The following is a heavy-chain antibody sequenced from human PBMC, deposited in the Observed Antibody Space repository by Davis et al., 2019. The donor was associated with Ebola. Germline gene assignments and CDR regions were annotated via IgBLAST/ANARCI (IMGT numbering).Heavy chain of an antibody. V-gene: IGHV4-59*01. CDR3: ARGGTRTYSGNSGIFDY. D-gene: IGHD4-23*01. Sequence: PSETLSLTCSVSGGSSRNYYWTWIRQPPGKGLEWIGYIYNGGHTNYNPSLKSRVTISLDTSRIQFSLNLKSVTAADTAAYYCARGGTRTYSGNSGIFDYWGQGTPVTVSS. CDR2: IYNGGHT. CDR1: GGSSRNYY. J-gene: IGHJ4*02.